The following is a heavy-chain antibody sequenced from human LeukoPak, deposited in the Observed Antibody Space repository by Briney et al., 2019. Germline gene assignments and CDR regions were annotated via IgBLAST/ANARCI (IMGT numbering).Heavy chain of an antibody. J-gene: IGHJ4*02. CDR2: FYDTRSP. CDR1: GGSISSYY. CDR3: ARGRGSLTY. Sequence: SETLSLTCTVSGGSISSYYWSWIRQPPGKGLEWIGYFYDTRSPKYNPSLERRVTISVDMSRNQFSLNLTSATAADTAVYYCARGRGSLTYWGQGTLATVSS. V-gene: IGHV4-59*01. D-gene: IGHD3-10*01.